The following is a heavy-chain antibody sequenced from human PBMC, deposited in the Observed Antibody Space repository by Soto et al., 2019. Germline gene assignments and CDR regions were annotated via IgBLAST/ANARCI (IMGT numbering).Heavy chain of an antibody. V-gene: IGHV1-69*01. J-gene: IGHJ4*02. CDR2: IIPIFGTA. Sequence: QVQLVQSGAEVKKPGSSVKVSCKASGGTFSSYAISWVRQAPGQGLEWMGGIIPIFGTANYAQKFQGRVTITADESTSTAYMELSSLRSEDTAVYYCAGSCGITIFGVVNSFDYWGQGTLVTVSS. D-gene: IGHD3-3*01. CDR1: GGTFSSYA. CDR3: AGSCGITIFGVVNSFDY.